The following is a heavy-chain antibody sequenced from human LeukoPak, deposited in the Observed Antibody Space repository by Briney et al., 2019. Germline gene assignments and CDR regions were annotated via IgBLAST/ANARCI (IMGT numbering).Heavy chain of an antibody. CDR1: GEPLSGDY. J-gene: IGHJ5*02. D-gene: IGHD6-13*01. V-gene: IGHV4-34*01. CDR2: IKHSGST. CDR3: ARDGVAAAHRWFDP. Sequence: SETLSLTCAVYGEPLSGDYCSCIRQPPGKGLEWIGEIKHSGSTKYHTSLKSRVTISVDPSKTQFSLKLSSVNAADTAVYYCARDGVAAAHRWFDPWGPGTLVTVSS.